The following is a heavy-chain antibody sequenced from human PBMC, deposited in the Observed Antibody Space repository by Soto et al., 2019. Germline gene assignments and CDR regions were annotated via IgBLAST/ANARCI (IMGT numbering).Heavy chain of an antibody. J-gene: IGHJ3*02. CDR1: GYTFTSYY. V-gene: IGHV1-46*01. D-gene: IGHD3-22*01. CDR3: ARGGRHYDSSGYSNDAFDI. Sequence: ASVKVSCKASGYTFTSYYMHWVRQAPGQGLEWMGIINPSGGSTSYAQKFQGRVTMTRDTSTSTVYMELSSLRSEDTAVYYCARGGRHYDSSGYSNDAFDIWGQGTTVTVSS. CDR2: INPSGGST.